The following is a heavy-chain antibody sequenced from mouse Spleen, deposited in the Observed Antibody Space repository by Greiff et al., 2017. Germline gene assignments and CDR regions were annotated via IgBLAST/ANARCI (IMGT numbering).Heavy chain of an antibody. Sequence: EVKLVESGPELVKPGASVKISCKASGYSFTGYYMNWVKQSPEKSLEWIGEINPSTGGTTYNQKFKAKATLTVDKSSSTAYMQLKSLTSEDSAVYYCARRKDRQLGLRAWFAYWGQGTLVTVSA. CDR1: GYSFTGYY. CDR3: ARRKDRQLGLRAWFAY. J-gene: IGHJ3*01. V-gene: IGHV1-42*01. D-gene: IGHD3-2*01. CDR2: INPSTGGT.